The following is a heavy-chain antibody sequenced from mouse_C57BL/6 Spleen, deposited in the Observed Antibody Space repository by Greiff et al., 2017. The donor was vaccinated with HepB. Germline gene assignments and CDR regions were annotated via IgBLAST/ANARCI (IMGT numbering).Heavy chain of an antibody. J-gene: IGHJ3*01. D-gene: IGHD1-1*01. Sequence: VQLQQSGAELVMPGASVKLSCKASGYTFTSYWMHWVKQRPGQGLEWIGEIDPSDSYTNYNQKFKGKSTLTVDKSSSTAYMQLSSLTSEDSAVYYGARRDYYGRGDWFAYWGQGTLVTVSA. CDR1: GYTFTSYW. V-gene: IGHV1-69*01. CDR3: ARRDYYGRGDWFAY. CDR2: IDPSDSYT.